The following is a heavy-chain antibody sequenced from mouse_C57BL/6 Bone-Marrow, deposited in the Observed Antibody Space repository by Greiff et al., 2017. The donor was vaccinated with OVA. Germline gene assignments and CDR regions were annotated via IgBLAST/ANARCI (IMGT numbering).Heavy chain of an antibody. CDR2: ISSGGSYT. CDR1: GFTFSSYG. V-gene: IGHV5-6*01. CDR3: ARLFITTVVRYFDY. J-gene: IGHJ2*01. D-gene: IGHD1-1*01. Sequence: EVHLVESGGDLVKPGGSLKLSCAASGFTFSSYGMSWVRQTPDKRLEWVATISSGGSYTYYPDSVKGRFTISRDNAKNTLYLQMSSLKSEDTAMYYCARLFITTVVRYFDYWGQGTTLTVSS.